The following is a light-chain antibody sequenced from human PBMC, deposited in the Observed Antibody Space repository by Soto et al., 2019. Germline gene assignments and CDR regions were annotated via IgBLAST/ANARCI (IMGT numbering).Light chain of an antibody. J-gene: IGLJ1*01. V-gene: IGLV2-23*01. CDR2: EGS. Sequence: QSALTQPASVSGSPGQSITISCTGTSSDVGSYNLVSWYQQHPGKAPKLMIYEGSKRPSGVSNRFSGSKSGTTASLPISGSQAEDEGDYYFSLYAGSSTYVFRTGTPVTLL. CDR3: SLYAGSSTYV. CDR1: SSDVGSYNL.